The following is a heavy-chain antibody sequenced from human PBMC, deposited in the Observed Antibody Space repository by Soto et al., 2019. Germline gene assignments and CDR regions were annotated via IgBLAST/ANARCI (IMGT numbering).Heavy chain of an antibody. J-gene: IGHJ3*02. CDR2: ISAYNGNT. D-gene: IGHD5-12*01. CDR3: ARRSYSGYDSSGDAFDI. V-gene: IGHV1-18*01. Sequence: ASVKVSCKASGYTFTSYGISWVRQAPGQGLEWMGWISAYNGNTNYAQKLQGRVTMTTDTSTSTAYMELRSLRSDDTAVYYCARRSYSGYDSSGDAFDIWGQGTMVTVSS. CDR1: GYTFTSYG.